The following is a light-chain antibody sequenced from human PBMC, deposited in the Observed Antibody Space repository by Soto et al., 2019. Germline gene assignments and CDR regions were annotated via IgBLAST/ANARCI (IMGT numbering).Light chain of an antibody. CDR2: DAS. V-gene: IGKV3-11*01. Sequence: EIVMTPSPATLSVSPGETTRLSCRASQSVSNYLGWYQQKPGQAPRLLIYDASNRATGIPARFSGSGSGTDFTLTISSLEPEDFAVYYCQQRSNWPITFGQGTRLEIK. J-gene: IGKJ5*01. CDR3: QQRSNWPIT. CDR1: QSVSNY.